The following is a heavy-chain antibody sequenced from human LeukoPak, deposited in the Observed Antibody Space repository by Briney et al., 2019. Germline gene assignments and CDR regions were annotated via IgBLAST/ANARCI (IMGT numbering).Heavy chain of an antibody. V-gene: IGHV4-59*08. J-gene: IGHJ1*01. Sequence: PSETLSLTCTVSGSSLTTYYWSWIRQPPGKGLEWIGYIYYSGSTHFNPSLKSRVTMSVDTSKSQFSLRLTSVTAADTAVYYCASLENAQYFLHWDQGTLVTVSS. CDR1: GSSLTTYY. CDR2: IYYSGST. CDR3: ASLENAQYFLH.